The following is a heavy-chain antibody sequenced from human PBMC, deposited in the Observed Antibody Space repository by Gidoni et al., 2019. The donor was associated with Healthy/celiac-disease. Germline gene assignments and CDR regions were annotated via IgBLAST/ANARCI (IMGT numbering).Heavy chain of an antibody. CDR3: ARVSGYDSKYTYYFDY. D-gene: IGHD5-12*01. Sequence: SRVTISVDTSKNQFSLKLSSVTAADTAVYYCARVSGYDSKYTYYFDYWGQGTLVTVSS. J-gene: IGHJ4*02. V-gene: IGHV4-39*07.